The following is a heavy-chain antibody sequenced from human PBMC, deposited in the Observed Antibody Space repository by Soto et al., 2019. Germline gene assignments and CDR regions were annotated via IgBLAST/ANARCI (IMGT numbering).Heavy chain of an antibody. CDR2: ISAYNGNT. Sequence: GASVKVSCKASGYTFTSYGISWVRQAPGQGLEWMRWISAYNGNTNYAQKHQGRVTMTTDTSTSTAYMELRSLRSDDTAVFYFARDRYQLLSPPRFVLDVWGQGTTVTVSS. CDR3: ARDRYQLLSPPRFVLDV. V-gene: IGHV1-18*01. J-gene: IGHJ6*02. D-gene: IGHD2-2*01. CDR1: GYTFTSYG.